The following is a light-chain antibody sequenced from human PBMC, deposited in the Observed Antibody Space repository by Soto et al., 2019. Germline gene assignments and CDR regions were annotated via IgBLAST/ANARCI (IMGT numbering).Light chain of an antibody. CDR1: SSGVGGYNY. CDR3: CSYAGSYSYV. CDR2: DVS. V-gene: IGLV2-11*01. Sequence: QSALTQPRSVSGSPGQSVTISCTGTSSGVGGYNYVSWYQQHPGKAAKLMIYDVSKRPSGVSDRFSGSKSGNTASLTISGLQAEDEADYYCCSYAGSYSYVFGTGTELTVL. J-gene: IGLJ1*01.